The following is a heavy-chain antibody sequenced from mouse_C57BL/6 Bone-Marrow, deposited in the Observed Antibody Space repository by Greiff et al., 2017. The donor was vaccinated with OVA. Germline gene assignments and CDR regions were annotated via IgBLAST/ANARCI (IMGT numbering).Heavy chain of an antibody. CDR3: TRRGGGYYYAMDY. J-gene: IGHJ4*01. CDR1: GFTFSSYA. CDR2: ISSGGDYI. Sequence: EVKVVESGEGLVKPGGSLKLSCAASGFTFSSYAMSWVRQTPEKRLEWVAYISSGGDYIYYADTVKGRFTISRDNARNTLYLQMSSLKSEDTAMYYCTRRGGGYYYAMDYRGQGTSVTVSS. D-gene: IGHD1-1*02. V-gene: IGHV5-9-1*02.